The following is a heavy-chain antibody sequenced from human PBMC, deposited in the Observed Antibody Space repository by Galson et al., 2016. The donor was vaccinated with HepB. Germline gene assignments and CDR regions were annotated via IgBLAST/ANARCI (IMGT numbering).Heavy chain of an antibody. CDR3: ARGPYSSSVGSKFGH. V-gene: IGHV1-69*01. J-gene: IGHJ4*02. CDR2: IIPMFGTS. Sequence: QSGAEVKKPGSSVTVSCKAPGGTLNNYAITWVRQAPGQGLEWMGGIIPMFGTSKNAQKFQGRLSITADESTGTVYMELNSLRSEDTAVDFCARGPYSSSVGSKFGHWGQGTLVRVSS. D-gene: IGHD3-22*01. CDR1: GGTLNNYA.